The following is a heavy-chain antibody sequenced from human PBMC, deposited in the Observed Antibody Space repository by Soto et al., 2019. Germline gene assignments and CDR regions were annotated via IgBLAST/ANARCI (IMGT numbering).Heavy chain of an antibody. CDR2: VNPANGHT. V-gene: IGHV1-3*01. Sequence: QVHLVQSGAEVKKPGASVRVSGKASGYSVTGYAIHWVRQAAGQTFEWMGWVNPANGHTKYSKKYQGRVTISWDSSAITANMKLTRLTSDDTAVYFCARDSEWLVLGAEHCHHSGQGPLVPVSS. CDR1: GYSVTGYA. D-gene: IGHD6-19*01. J-gene: IGHJ1*01. CDR3: ARDSEWLVLGAEHCHH.